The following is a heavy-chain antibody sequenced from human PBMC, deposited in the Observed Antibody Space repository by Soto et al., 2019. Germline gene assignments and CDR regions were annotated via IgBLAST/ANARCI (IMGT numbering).Heavy chain of an antibody. V-gene: IGHV4-59*08. Sequence: SETLSLTCTVSGASITQYYWNWIRQSPGKGLEWIVSVSSTGSTVYNPSLTSRVTVSLDTSKNQFSLTLNSMTAADTAVYHCARHNYGSGSTYFDYWGQGTLVTVSS. CDR1: GASITQYY. D-gene: IGHD3-10*01. CDR3: ARHNYGSGSTYFDY. CDR2: VSSTGST. J-gene: IGHJ4*02.